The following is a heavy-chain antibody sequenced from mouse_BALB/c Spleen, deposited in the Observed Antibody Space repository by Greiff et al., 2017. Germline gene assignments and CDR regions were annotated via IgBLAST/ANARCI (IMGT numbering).Heavy chain of an antibody. Sequence: VKLVESGPGLVQPSQSLSITCTVSGFSLTSYGLHWVRQSPGKGLEWLGVIWSGGSTDYNAAFISRLSISKDNSKSQVFFKMNSLQANDTAIYYCARNLPLLRVFAYWGQGTLVTVSA. D-gene: IGHD1-2*01. V-gene: IGHV2-2*02. CDR1: GFSLTSYG. CDR3: ARNLPLLRVFAY. CDR2: IWSGGST. J-gene: IGHJ3*01.